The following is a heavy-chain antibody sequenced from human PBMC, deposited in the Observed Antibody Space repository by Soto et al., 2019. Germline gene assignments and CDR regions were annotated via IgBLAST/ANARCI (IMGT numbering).Heavy chain of an antibody. D-gene: IGHD1-20*01. Sequence: GESLKISCKGSGYSFDSHWISWVRQMPGKGLEWMGRIEPSGSYTNYSPSFQGHVTISADPSISSAYLQWSSLKASDTAMYFCTREEYNWNWFDPWGQGTLVTVSS. V-gene: IGHV5-10-1*01. CDR2: IEPSGSYT. J-gene: IGHJ5*01. CDR3: TREEYNWNWFDP. CDR1: GYSFDSHW.